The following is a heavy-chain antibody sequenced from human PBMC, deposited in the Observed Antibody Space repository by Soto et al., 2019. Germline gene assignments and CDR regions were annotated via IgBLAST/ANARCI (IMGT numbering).Heavy chain of an antibody. CDR1: GDTFSSYS. V-gene: IGHV1-69*01. CDR3: ARTPLICNSFYI. Sequence: QVQLIQSGAELKRPGSSVKVSCKASGDTFSSYSITWLRQAPGQRLEWMGGIITIFAKPTYTQKFHGRVANTADDSTITVYIELTSLTSENTAVYYCARTPLICNSFYIFVQGT. CDR2: IITIFAKP. D-gene: IGHD4-4*01. J-gene: IGHJ3*02.